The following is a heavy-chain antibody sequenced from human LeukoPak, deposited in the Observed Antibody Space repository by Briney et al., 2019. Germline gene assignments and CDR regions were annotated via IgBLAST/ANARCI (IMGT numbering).Heavy chain of an antibody. CDR1: GGSISSSSYY. CDR2: IYYSGST. Sequence: PSETLSLTCTVSGGSISSSSYYWGWIRQPPGKGLEWIGSIYYSGSTYYNPSLKSRVTISVDTSKNQFSLKLSSVTAADTAVYYCARQWYSGSYWPLYFDHWGQGTLVTVSS. J-gene: IGHJ4*02. CDR3: ARQWYSGSYWPLYFDH. V-gene: IGHV4-39*01. D-gene: IGHD1-26*01.